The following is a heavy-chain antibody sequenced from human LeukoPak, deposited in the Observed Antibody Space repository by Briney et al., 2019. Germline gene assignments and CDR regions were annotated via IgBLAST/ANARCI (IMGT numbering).Heavy chain of an antibody. CDR2: IYPYDSDT. D-gene: IGHD3-22*01. J-gene: IGHJ5*02. V-gene: IGHV5-51*01. CDR3: ASTRAGYYDSSGPS. CDR1: GYSFTNYW. Sequence: GESLKISRKGSGYSFTNYWIGLVRQMPGKGLEWMGIIYPYDSDTRYSPSFQGQVTISADKSISTAYLQWSSLKASDTAMYYCASTRAGYYDSSGPSWGQGTLVTVSS.